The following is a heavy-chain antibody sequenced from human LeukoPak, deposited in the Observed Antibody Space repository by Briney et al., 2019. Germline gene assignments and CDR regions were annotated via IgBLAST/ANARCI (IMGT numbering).Heavy chain of an antibody. J-gene: IGHJ4*02. D-gene: IGHD1-1*01. CDR3: ARDWNYFST. CDR1: GFSFSSYS. V-gene: IGHV3-21*01. CDR2: ISSSSGSI. Sequence: GGSLRLSCAASGFSFSSYSMNWVRQAPGKGLEWVSSISSSSGSIYYADSVKGRFTVSRDNAKNSLYLQMNSLRAEDTAVYYCARDWNYFSTWGQGTLVTVSS.